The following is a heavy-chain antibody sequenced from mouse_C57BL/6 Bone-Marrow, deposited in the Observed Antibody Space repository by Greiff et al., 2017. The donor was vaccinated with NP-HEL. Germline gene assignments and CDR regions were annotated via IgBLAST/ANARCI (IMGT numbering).Heavy chain of an antibody. CDR3: ARITTVVPYYFVY. CDR1: GYTFTSYW. Sequence: QVQLQQPGAELVMPGASVKLSCKASGYTFTSYWMHWVKQRPGQGLEWIGEIDPSDSYTNYNQKFKGKSTLTVDKSYSTAYVQLSSLTSEDAAGYYCARITTVVPYYFVYWGRGTTLTVSS. J-gene: IGHJ2*01. V-gene: IGHV1-69*01. D-gene: IGHD1-1*01. CDR2: IDPSDSYT.